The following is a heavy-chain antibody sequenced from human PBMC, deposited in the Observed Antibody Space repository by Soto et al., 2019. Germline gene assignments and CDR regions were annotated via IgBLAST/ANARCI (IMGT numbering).Heavy chain of an antibody. Sequence: QVQLVQSGAEVKKPGSSVKVSCKASGGTFSSYAISWVRQAPGQGLEWMGGIIPIFGTANYEQKFQGRVTMTADESTSTAYMELNSLRSEDTAVYDCARVDEVGYGDHTQFYGMGVWGQGTTVTVSS. D-gene: IGHD4-17*01. CDR3: ARVDEVGYGDHTQFYGMGV. CDR2: IIPIFGTA. CDR1: GGTFSSYA. V-gene: IGHV1-69*12. J-gene: IGHJ6*02.